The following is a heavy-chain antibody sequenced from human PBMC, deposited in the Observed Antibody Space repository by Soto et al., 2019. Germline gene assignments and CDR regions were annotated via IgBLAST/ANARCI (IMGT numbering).Heavy chain of an antibody. CDR3: AKSNVGLGTLYYYYMDV. Sequence: GGSLRLSCAASGFTFSSYAMSWVRQAPGKGLEWVSAISGSGGSTYYADSVKGRFTISRDNSKNTLYLQMNSLRAEDTAVYYCAKSNVGLGTLYYYYMDVWGKGTTVTVSS. CDR1: GFTFSSYA. V-gene: IGHV3-23*01. CDR2: ISGSGGST. J-gene: IGHJ6*03. D-gene: IGHD7-27*01.